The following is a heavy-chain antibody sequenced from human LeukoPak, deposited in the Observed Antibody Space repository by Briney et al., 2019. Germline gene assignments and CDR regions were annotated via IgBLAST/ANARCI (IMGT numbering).Heavy chain of an antibody. CDR2: INHSAST. V-gene: IGHV4-34*01. CDR3: ARCSNYYYYYYMDV. J-gene: IGHJ6*03. D-gene: IGHD2-2*01. Sequence: SETLSLTCAVYGGSFSGYYWSWIRQPPGKGLEWIGEINHSASTNYNPPLKSRVTMSVDTSKNQFSLKLSSVTAADTAVYYCARCSNYYYYYYMDVWGKGTTVTISS. CDR1: GGSFSGYY.